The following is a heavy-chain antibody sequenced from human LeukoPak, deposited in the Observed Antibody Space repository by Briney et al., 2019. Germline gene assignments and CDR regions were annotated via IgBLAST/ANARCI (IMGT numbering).Heavy chain of an antibody. Sequence: SETLSLTCTVSGGSISSYYWSWIRQPPGKGLEWFGYISYSGSTHYNPSLESRVTISVDTSKNQFSLRLSSVTAADTAVYYCACSSVDIVHFDYWGQGTLVTVSS. CDR3: ACSSVDIVHFDY. CDR2: ISYSGST. V-gene: IGHV4-59*08. J-gene: IGHJ4*02. CDR1: GGSISSYY. D-gene: IGHD5-12*01.